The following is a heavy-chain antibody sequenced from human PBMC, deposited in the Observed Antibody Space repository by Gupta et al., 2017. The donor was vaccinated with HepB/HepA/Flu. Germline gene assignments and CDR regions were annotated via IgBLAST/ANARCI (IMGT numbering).Heavy chain of an antibody. V-gene: IGHV1-3*01. Sequence: QVQLLLSGAGVRRPGASVRLSCKASRYTFKNHAIHWIRQAPGQRLEWMGWINAGTGNTRYSQNFQGRLNITRETSATTAYMELSSLKSEDTARYYCVRGSRIGVAGAPLFDTWGQGGLVTVSS. CDR2: INAGTGNT. CDR1: RYTFKNHA. J-gene: IGHJ4*02. D-gene: IGHD6-19*01. CDR3: VRGSRIGVAGAPLFDT.